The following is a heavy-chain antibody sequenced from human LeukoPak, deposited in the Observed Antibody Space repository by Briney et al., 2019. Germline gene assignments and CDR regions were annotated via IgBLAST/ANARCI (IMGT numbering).Heavy chain of an antibody. D-gene: IGHD6-19*01. CDR1: GVSISSYD. V-gene: IGHV4-59*08. CDR2: ICYSGST. Sequence: TAETLSLTCTVSGVSISSYDWSWLRQPPGKGLEWVGYICYSGSTNYNPSLKSRVTISVDTCKNQFSLKLSSVTAADTAVYYCARSYSSGWNIFDYWDQGTLVTVSS. CDR3: ARSYSSGWNIFDY. J-gene: IGHJ4*02.